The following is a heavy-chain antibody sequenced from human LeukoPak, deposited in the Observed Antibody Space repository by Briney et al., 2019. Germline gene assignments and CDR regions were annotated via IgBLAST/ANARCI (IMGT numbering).Heavy chain of an antibody. V-gene: IGHV1-2*02. J-gene: IGHJ5*02. Sequence: ASVKVSCKASGYTFTGYYMHWVRQAPGQGLEWMGWINPNSGGTNYAQKFQGRVTMTRDTSISTAYMELSRLRSDDTAVYYCARDSLYCSSTSCRGGRMFDPWGQGTLVTVSS. D-gene: IGHD2-2*01. CDR2: INPNSGGT. CDR3: ARDSLYCSSTSCRGGRMFDP. CDR1: GYTFTGYY.